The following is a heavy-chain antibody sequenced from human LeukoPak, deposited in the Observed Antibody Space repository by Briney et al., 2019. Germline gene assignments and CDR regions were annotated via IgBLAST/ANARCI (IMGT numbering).Heavy chain of an antibody. J-gene: IGHJ6*03. CDR1: GYTFSSFW. V-gene: IGHV5-51*01. CDR3: ARHIARRRFWSGYTYHYYYYKDV. D-gene: IGHD3-3*01. CDR2: IYPGDSDT. Sequence: GESLKISCEGSGYTFSSFWIGWVRQMPGQGLEWMGIIYPGDSDTKSSPSFQGQVTLSVDKAINTAYLQWSSLNASDTAIYYCARHIARRRFWSGYTYHYYYYKDVWGEGTTGTVSS.